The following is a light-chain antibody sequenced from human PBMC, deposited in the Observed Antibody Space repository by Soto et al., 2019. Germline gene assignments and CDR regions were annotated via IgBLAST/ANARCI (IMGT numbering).Light chain of an antibody. V-gene: IGKV3-20*01. CDR3: QQYGGSPRT. CDR1: QSVRSSY. Sequence: EIVLTQSPGTLSLSPGERATLSCRASQSVRSSYLAWYQQKPGQAPRLLIYGASGRATGIPDRFSGSGSGTDFTLTISRLEPEDFAVYYCQQYGGSPRTFGQGTKVEIK. J-gene: IGKJ1*01. CDR2: GAS.